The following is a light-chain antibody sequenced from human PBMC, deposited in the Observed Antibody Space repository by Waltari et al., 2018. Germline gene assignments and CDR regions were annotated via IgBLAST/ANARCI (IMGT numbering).Light chain of an antibody. V-gene: IGKV1-5*03. CDR1: QSISTW. J-gene: IGKJ4*01. Sequence: DIQMTQSPSTLSASVGDRVTITCRASQSISTWLAWYQKKPGKAPKLLIYKAPDLESGVPARFSGSGSGTEFTLTISSLQPDDSATYYCQQYTSFTLTFGGGTKVEIK. CDR3: QQYTSFTLT. CDR2: KAP.